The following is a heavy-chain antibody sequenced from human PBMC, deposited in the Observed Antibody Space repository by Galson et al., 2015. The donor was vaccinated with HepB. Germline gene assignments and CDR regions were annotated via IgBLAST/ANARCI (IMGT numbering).Heavy chain of an antibody. Sequence: QSGAEVKKPGESLRISCKGSGYSFTSYWISWVRQMPGKGLEWMGRIDPSDSYTNYSPSFQGHVTISADKSISTAYLQWSSLKASDTAMYYCATTMSGNHDIVVVPAASPMDVWGQGTTVTVSS. D-gene: IGHD2-2*01. CDR2: IDPSDSYT. CDR3: ATTMSGNHDIVVVPAASPMDV. J-gene: IGHJ6*02. CDR1: GYSFTSYW. V-gene: IGHV5-10-1*01.